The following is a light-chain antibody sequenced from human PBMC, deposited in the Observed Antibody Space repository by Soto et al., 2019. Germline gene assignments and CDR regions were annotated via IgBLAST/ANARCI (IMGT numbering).Light chain of an antibody. J-gene: IGKJ2*01. CDR3: QQYNSYQYT. CDR1: QDVSRY. Sequence: QLTQSPSSLSASVGDRVTITCRASQDVSRYLAWYQQKAGKAPKLLIYGASTLQSGVPSRFSGFGSGTEFTLTISSLQPEDFATYYCQQYNSYQYTFGQGTKLEIK. CDR2: GAS. V-gene: IGKV1-9*01.